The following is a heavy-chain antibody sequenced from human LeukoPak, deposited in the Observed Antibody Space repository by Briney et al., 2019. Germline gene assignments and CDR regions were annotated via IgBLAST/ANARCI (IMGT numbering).Heavy chain of an antibody. CDR1: GGSISSSSYY. V-gene: IGHV4-39*02. Sequence: PSETLSLTCTVSGGSISSSSYYWGWIRQPPGKGLEWIGSIYYSGSTYYNPSLKSRVTISVDTSKNQFSLKLSSVTAADTAVYYCARDPPVRGYDSSGYVDYWGQGTLVTVSS. D-gene: IGHD3-22*01. CDR3: ARDPPVRGYDSSGYVDY. CDR2: IYYSGST. J-gene: IGHJ4*02.